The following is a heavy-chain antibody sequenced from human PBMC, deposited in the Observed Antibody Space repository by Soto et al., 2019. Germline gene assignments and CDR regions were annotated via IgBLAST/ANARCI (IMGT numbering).Heavy chain of an antibody. CDR1: VGSISSYY. J-gene: IGHJ3*02. CDR2: IYYSGST. CDR3: ARDHGVYYGSGRGGAFDI. V-gene: IGHV4-59*01. Sequence: QVQLQESGPGLVKPSETLSLTCTVSVGSISSYYWSWIRQPPGKGLEWIGYIYYSGSTNYNPSLKSRVTISVDTSKNQFSLNLSSVTAADTAVYYCARDHGVYYGSGRGGAFDIWGQGTMVTVSS. D-gene: IGHD3-10*01.